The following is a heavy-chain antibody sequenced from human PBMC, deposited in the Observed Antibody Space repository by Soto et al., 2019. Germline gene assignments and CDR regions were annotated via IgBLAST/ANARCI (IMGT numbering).Heavy chain of an antibody. CDR3: APPPRQWLVLS. D-gene: IGHD6-19*01. V-gene: IGHV3-23*01. J-gene: IGHJ4*02. CDR1: GFTFSSYA. Sequence: EVQLLESGGGLVQPGGSLRLSCAASGFTFSSYAMSWVRQAPGKGLEWVSAINGSGGSTYYADSVKGRFTISRDNSKNTLYLQMNSLRAEDTAVYYCAPPPRQWLVLSWGQGTLVTVSS. CDR2: INGSGGST.